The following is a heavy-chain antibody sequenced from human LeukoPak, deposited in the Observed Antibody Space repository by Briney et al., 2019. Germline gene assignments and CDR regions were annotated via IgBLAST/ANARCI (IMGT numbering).Heavy chain of an antibody. D-gene: IGHD3-10*01. CDR2: ISTRSTYI. CDR3: AREEEWYASGTYYKGFDS. Sequence: GGSLRLSCAASGYTFSNYNMNWVRQAPGKGLEWVSCISTRSTYIYYADSVKGRFTISRDNAKNSLYLQMNSLRADDTAVYYCAREEEWYASGTYYKGFDSWGQGTLVTVSS. J-gene: IGHJ4*02. CDR1: GYTFSNYN. V-gene: IGHV3-21*01.